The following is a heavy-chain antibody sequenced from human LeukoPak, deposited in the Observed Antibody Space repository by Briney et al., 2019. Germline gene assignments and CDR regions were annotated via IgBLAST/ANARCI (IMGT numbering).Heavy chain of an antibody. CDR2: IYPGDSDT. J-gene: IGHJ6*02. V-gene: IGHV5-51*01. CDR3: SRQGLYFYYGMDV. Sequence: ESLKISCKGSGYSFTSYWIGWVRQMPGKGLEWMGIIYPGDSDTRYSPSFQGQVTISADKSISTAYLQWSSLKASDTAMYYCSRQGLYFYYGMDVWGQGTTVTVPS. CDR1: GYSFTSYW.